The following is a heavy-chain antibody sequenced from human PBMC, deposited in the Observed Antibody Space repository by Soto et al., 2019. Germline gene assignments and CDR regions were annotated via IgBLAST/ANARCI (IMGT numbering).Heavy chain of an antibody. J-gene: IGHJ4*02. CDR3: ARFRRDGYNLDY. D-gene: IGHD5-12*01. Sequence: EVHLVESGGGLVKPGGSLRLSCAASGFTFSSYSMNWVRQAPGKGLEWVSSISSSTSYMYYADSVKGRFTISRDNARNSLYLQMNSLRAEDTAVYYCARFRRDGYNLDYWGQGTLVTVSS. V-gene: IGHV3-21*01. CDR1: GFTFSSYS. CDR2: ISSSTSYM.